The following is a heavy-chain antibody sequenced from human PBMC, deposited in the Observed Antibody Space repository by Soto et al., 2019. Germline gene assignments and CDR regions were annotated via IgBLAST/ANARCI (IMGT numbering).Heavy chain of an antibody. CDR3: ARDRGYSYGYDYYYYGMDV. CDR1: GFTFSSYA. Sequence: QVQLVESGGGVVQPGRSLRLSCAASGFTFSSYAMHWVRQAPGKGLEWVAVISYDGSNKYYADSVKGRFTISRDNSKNTLYLQMNSLRAEDTAVYYCARDRGYSYGYDYYYYGMDVWGQGTTVTVSS. CDR2: ISYDGSNK. J-gene: IGHJ6*02. D-gene: IGHD5-18*01. V-gene: IGHV3-30-3*01.